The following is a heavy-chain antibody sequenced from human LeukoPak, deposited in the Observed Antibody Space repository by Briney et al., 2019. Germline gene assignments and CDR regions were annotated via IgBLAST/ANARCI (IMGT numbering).Heavy chain of an antibody. D-gene: IGHD5-18*01. CDR2: FGNSA. CDR1: GFTFSRYA. V-gene: IGHV3-23*01. J-gene: IGHJ3*02. CDR3: AKGFSYGPTSKPNDAFDI. Sequence: GGSLRLSCAASGFTFSRYAMSWVRQAPGKGLEWVSTFGNSAHYADSVKGRFTISRDNSKNTLYLQMNSLRADDTAVYYCAKGFSYGPTSKPNDAFDIWGQGTMVTVSS.